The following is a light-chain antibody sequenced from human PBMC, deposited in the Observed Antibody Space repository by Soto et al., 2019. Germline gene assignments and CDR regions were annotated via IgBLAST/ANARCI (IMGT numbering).Light chain of an antibody. CDR3: SSYTGSSPLVV. J-gene: IGLJ2*01. V-gene: IGLV2-18*02. CDR2: DVI. Sequence: QSALTQPPSVSGSPGQSVTISCTGTSSDVGRYNHLSWYQQPPGTAPKLIIYDVINRPSGVPDRFSGSKSGNTASLTISGLQAEDEAEYYCSSYTGSSPLVVFGGGTKLTVL. CDR1: SSDVGRYNH.